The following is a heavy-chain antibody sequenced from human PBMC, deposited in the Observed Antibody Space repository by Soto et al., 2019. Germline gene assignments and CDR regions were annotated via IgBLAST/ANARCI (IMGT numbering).Heavy chain of an antibody. Sequence: PGGSLRLSCAGSGFTFDDFAMCWVRQVPGRGLEWISLVNWDGDTTFYADSVKGRFIISRDNSKNSVYLQMNSLRSDDSAIYYCAKGATVTTHYQYYGMDVWGRGTTVTVSS. V-gene: IGHV3-43D*04. CDR2: VNWDGDTT. D-gene: IGHD4-17*01. J-gene: IGHJ6*02. CDR3: AKGATVTTHYQYYGMDV. CDR1: GFTFDDFA.